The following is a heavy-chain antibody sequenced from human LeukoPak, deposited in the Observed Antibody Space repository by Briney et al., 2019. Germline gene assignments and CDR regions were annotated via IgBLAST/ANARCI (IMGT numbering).Heavy chain of an antibody. Sequence: GGALRLSCAASGFTFSSYAMSRVRQAPGKGLEWVAVIWYDGSNKYYADSVKGRFTISRDNSKTTLYPQMNSLRAEDTAVYYCARDSGPHYYDSSGYSPWGQGTLVTVSS. V-gene: IGHV3-33*08. CDR2: IWYDGSNK. CDR3: ARDSGPHYYDSSGYSP. J-gene: IGHJ5*02. D-gene: IGHD3-22*01. CDR1: GFTFSSYA.